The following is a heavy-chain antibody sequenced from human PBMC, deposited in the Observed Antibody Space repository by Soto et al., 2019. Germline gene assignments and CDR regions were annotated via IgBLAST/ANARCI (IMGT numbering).Heavy chain of an antibody. CDR3: ARDLQQLVSDY. CDR2: INAGNGNT. Sequence: QVQLVQSGAEVKKPGASVKVSCKASGYTFTSYAMHWVRQAPGQRLEWMGWINAGNGNTKYSQKLQGRATMTTDTSTSTAYMELRSLRSDDTAVYYCARDLQQLVSDYWGQGTLVTVSS. V-gene: IGHV1-3*01. D-gene: IGHD6-13*01. J-gene: IGHJ4*02. CDR1: GYTFTSYA.